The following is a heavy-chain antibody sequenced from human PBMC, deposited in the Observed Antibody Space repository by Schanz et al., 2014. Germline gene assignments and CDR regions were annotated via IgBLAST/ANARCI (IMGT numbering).Heavy chain of an antibody. Sequence: EVQLVESGGGLVQPGGSLRLSCAASGFTFSSYSMSWVRQAPGKGLEWVPYISSSTSTIYSADSVKGRFTISRDNAKNSLYLQMNSLRDEDTAVYYCARSTLDFWSGYPGAFDIGGQGTMVGVSS. CDR1: GFTFSSYS. CDR3: ARSTLDFWSGYPGAFDI. V-gene: IGHV3-48*02. CDR2: ISSSTSTI. D-gene: IGHD3-3*01. J-gene: IGHJ3*02.